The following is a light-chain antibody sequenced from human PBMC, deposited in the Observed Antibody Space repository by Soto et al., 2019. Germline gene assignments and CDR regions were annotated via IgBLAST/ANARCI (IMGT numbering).Light chain of an antibody. V-gene: IGKV3-15*01. CDR1: QTVSSN. Sequence: EMVMTQSPATLSVSPGERATLSCRASQTVSSNLAWYQQKPGQAPRLLIYDASTRATGIPVRFRGSGSGTEFTLTISSLQSEDSAVYYCHQYNNWLALTFGGGTKVEIK. CDR3: HQYNNWLALT. J-gene: IGKJ4*01. CDR2: DAS.